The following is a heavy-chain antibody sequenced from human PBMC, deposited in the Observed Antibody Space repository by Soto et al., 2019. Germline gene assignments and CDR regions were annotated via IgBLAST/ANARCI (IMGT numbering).Heavy chain of an antibody. V-gene: IGHV1-46*01. CDR3: ALKVVTYGDN. J-gene: IGHJ4*02. CDR1: GYSFTSTY. CDR2: INPAGGTT. D-gene: IGHD4-17*01. Sequence: QVQLVQSGAEVKKPGASVRISCRASGYSFTSTYVHWVRQAPGQGPEWMGIINPAGGTTYYAQTFQGRLTITSDTSTDTVFMDLNDLKSEDTAVYFCALKVVTYGDNWGQGTLLTVSS.